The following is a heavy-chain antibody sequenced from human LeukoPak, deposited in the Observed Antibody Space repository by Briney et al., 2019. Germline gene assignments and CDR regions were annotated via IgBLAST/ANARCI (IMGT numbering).Heavy chain of an antibody. Sequence: GGSLRLSCAASGFTFSSYSMNWVRQAPGKGLEWVSYISSSSSTIYYADSVKGRFTISRDNAKNSLYLQMNSLRAEDTAVYYCARTSRRVLGGFDYWGQGTLVTVSS. CDR3: ARTSRRVLGGFDY. CDR1: GFTFSSYS. CDR2: ISSSSSTI. J-gene: IGHJ4*02. V-gene: IGHV3-48*01. D-gene: IGHD3-16*01.